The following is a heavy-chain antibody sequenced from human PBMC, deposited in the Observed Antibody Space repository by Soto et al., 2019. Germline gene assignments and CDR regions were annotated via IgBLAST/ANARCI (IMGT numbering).Heavy chain of an antibody. Sequence: TSETLSLTCTVSGGSISSYYWSWLRQSPGKGLEWIGFIYYGGSTNYNPSLKSRVTISVDTPKNQFSLKLSSVTAADTAVYYCAKNWNWGSLVHWGQGTLVTVSS. J-gene: IGHJ4*02. CDR3: AKNWNWGSLVH. CDR1: GGSISSYY. D-gene: IGHD7-27*01. V-gene: IGHV4-59*08. CDR2: IYYGGST.